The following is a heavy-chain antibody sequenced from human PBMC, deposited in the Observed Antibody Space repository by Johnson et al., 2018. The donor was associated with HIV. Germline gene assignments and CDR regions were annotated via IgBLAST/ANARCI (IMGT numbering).Heavy chain of an antibody. CDR3: AKSLIAVAGGGGAFDI. V-gene: IGHV3-9*01. Sequence: VQLVESGGGLVKPGGSLRLSCAASGFTFSDYYMSWIRQAPGKGLEWVSGISWNSGSIGYADSVKGRFTISRDNAKNSLYLQMNSLRAEDTALYYCAKSLIAVAGGGGAFDIWGQGTMVTVSS. CDR1: GFTFSDYY. D-gene: IGHD6-19*01. J-gene: IGHJ3*02. CDR2: ISWNSGSI.